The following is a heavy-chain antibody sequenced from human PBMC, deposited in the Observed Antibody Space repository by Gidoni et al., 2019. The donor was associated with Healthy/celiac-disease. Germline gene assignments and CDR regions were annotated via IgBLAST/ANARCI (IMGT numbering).Heavy chain of an antibody. Sequence: QVQLVASGGGVVQPGRFLRLSCAASGFTFSSYGMHWVRQAPGKGLGWVAVIWYDGSNKYYADSVKGRFTISRDNSKNTLYLQMNSLRAEDTAVYYCARGRAFTMIVVAQCAFDIWGQGTMVTVSS. CDR3: ARGRAFTMIVVAQCAFDI. CDR1: GFTFSSYG. J-gene: IGHJ3*02. CDR2: IWYDGSNK. V-gene: IGHV3-33*01. D-gene: IGHD3-22*01.